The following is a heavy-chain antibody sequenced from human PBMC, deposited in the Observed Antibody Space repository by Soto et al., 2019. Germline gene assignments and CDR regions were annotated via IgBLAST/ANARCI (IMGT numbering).Heavy chain of an antibody. Sequence: EVQLLESGGGVVQPGGSLRLSWVASGFNFKKFAMAWVRQAPGEGLEWVSGISCCGGSTSYADSVKGRFSIARDDSKNTLSLQMNSLRVEDTAQYYCAKADGEQWMVPHLDNWGQGNLVTVS. D-gene: IGHD6-19*01. CDR2: ISCCGGST. V-gene: IGHV3-23*01. CDR3: AKADGEQWMVPHLDN. CDR1: GFNFKKFA. J-gene: IGHJ4*02.